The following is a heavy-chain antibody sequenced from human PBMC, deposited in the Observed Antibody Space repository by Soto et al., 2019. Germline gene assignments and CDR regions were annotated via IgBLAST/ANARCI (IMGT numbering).Heavy chain of an antibody. Sequence: CSVAKGSRGRYSRSWIRQKPGKGLEWIGYIYDSGSTNYNPSLKSRVTISVDTSKNQFSLKLTSVIAADTAISYCVAPPRYRSQGTLVTVSS. V-gene: IGHV4-59*01. J-gene: IGHJ4*02. CDR3: VAPPRY. CDR1: KGSRGRYS. CDR2: IYDSGST.